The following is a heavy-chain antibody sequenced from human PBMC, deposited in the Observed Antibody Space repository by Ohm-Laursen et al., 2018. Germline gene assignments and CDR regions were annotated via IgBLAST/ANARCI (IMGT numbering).Heavy chain of an antibody. CDR3: AREGDYYDSSGYVYFQH. CDR1: GFSLSTRRVC. V-gene: IGHV2-70*11. J-gene: IGHJ1*01. CDR2: IDWDDDK. D-gene: IGHD3-22*01. Sequence: TQTLTLTCTFSGFSLSTRRVCVSWIRQPPGKALEWLVRIDWDDDKYYSTSLKTRLTISKDTSKNQVVLTMTNIDPVVTATYYCAREGDYYDSSGYVYFQHWGQGTLVTVSS.